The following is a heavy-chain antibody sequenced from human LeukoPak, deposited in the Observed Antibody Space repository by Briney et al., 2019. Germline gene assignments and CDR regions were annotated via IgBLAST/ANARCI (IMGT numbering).Heavy chain of an antibody. J-gene: IGHJ4*02. V-gene: IGHV3-64D*06. Sequence: GGSLRVSCSVSGFSFSSYVLHWVRQAPGKGLESVSGISQNGDNTYYADSVKGRFTISKDNSENTLYLQMNSLRPEDTAVYYCMNPNHYGSGRWGQGTLVTVSS. CDR2: ISQNGDNT. D-gene: IGHD3-10*01. CDR3: MNPNHYGSGR. CDR1: GFSFSSYV.